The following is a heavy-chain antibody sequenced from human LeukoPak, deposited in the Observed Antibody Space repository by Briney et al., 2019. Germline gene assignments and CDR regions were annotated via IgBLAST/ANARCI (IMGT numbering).Heavy chain of an antibody. V-gene: IGHV4-59*12. CDR2: IYYSGST. D-gene: IGHD3-22*01. CDR1: GGSISSYY. J-gene: IGHJ3*02. CDR3: ARGLKYVGYYDSSGPDAFDI. Sequence: SETLSLTCTVSGGSISSYYWSWIRQPPGKGLEWIGSIYYSGSTYYNPSLKSRVTISVDTSKNQFSLKLSSVTAADTAVYYCARGLKYVGYYDSSGPDAFDIWGQGTMVTVSS.